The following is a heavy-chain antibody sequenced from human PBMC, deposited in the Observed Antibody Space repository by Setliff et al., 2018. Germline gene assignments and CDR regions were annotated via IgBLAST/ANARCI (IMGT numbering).Heavy chain of an antibody. CDR1: GGFTSSFY. CDR2: VDHSGST. Sequence: PSETLSLTCTISGGFTSSFYWSWIRQAPGKGLEWIGYVDHSGSTNFSPSLKSRGTISVDTSKTQVSLTLTSVTAADTAVYYCARDYQGGWFDPWGPGTLGTSPQ. CDR3: ARDYQGGWFDP. V-gene: IGHV4-59*01. J-gene: IGHJ5*02. D-gene: IGHD3-16*01.